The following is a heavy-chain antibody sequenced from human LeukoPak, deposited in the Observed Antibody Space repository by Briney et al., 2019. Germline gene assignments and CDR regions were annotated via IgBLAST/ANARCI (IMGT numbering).Heavy chain of an antibody. CDR3: AKGQWGYYYYYYMDV. V-gene: IGHV3-7*01. CDR1: GFTFSSYW. J-gene: IGHJ6*03. Sequence: GGSLRLSCAASGFTFSSYWMSWVRQAPGKGLEWVANIKQDGSEKYYADSVKGRFTISRDNSKNTLYLQMNSLRAEDTAVYYCAKGQWGYYYYYYMDVWGKGTTVTVSS. CDR2: IKQDGSEK. D-gene: IGHD1-26*01.